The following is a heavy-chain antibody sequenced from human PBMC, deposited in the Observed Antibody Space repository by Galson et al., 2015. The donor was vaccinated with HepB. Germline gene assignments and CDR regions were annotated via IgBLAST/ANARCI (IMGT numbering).Heavy chain of an antibody. CDR1: GGSVSSGSYY. D-gene: IGHD2-15*01. Sequence: ETLSLTCTVSGGSVSSGSYYWTWIRQPPGKGLEWIGYIYYSGSTNYNPSLKSRVTISGDTSKNQFSLKLSSVTAADTAVYYCARDDRYCSGGGCYSGGFDVWGQGTMVTVSS. V-gene: IGHV4-61*01. CDR3: ARDDRYCSGGGCYSGGFDV. CDR2: IYYSGST. J-gene: IGHJ3*01.